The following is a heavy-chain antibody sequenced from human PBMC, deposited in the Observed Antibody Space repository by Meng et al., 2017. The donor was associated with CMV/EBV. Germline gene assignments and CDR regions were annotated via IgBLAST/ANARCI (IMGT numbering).Heavy chain of an antibody. J-gene: IGHJ4*02. CDR2: ISPIFGTA. CDR3: ARGRAEYSGYDEFDY. V-gene: IGHV1-69*06. D-gene: IGHD5-12*01. Sequence: GGSFRSYAVSWVRQAPGQGLEWMGGISPIFGTANYAQKFQGRVTITADKSTSTAYMELSSLRSEDTAVYYCARGRAEYSGYDEFDYWGQGTLVTVSS. CDR1: GGSFRSYA.